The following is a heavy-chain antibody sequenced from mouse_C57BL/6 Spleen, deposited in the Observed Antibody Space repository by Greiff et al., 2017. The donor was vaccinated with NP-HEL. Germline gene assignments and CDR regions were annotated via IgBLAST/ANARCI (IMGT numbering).Heavy chain of an antibody. CDR1: GYTFTDYE. CDR2: IDPETGGT. D-gene: IGHD1-1*01. V-gene: IGHV1-15*01. Sequence: QVQLKQSGAELVRPGASVTLSCKASGYTFTDYEMHWVKQTPVHGLEWIGAIDPETGGTAYNQKFKGKAILTEDKSSSTAYMELRSLTSVDSAVYYCMANTVVATRYFDVWGTGTTVTVSS. CDR3: MANTVVATRYFDV. J-gene: IGHJ1*03.